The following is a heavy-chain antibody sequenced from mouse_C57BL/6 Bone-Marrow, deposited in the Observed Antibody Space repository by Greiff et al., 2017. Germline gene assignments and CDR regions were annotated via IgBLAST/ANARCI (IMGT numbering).Heavy chain of an antibody. D-gene: IGHD4-1*01. CDR1: GFTFSSYG. V-gene: IGHV5-6*01. J-gene: IGHJ3*01. CDR2: ISSGGSYT. CDR3: TRHTGTWFAY. Sequence: EVKLMESGGDLVKPGGSLKLSCAASGFTFSSYGMSWVRQTPDKRLEWVATISSGGSYTYYPESVKGRFTISRDNAKNTLYLQVSSLKSEDKAMYYCTRHTGTWFAYWGQGTLVTVSA.